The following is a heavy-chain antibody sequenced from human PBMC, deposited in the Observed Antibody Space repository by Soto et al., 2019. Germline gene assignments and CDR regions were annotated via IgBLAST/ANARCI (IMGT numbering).Heavy chain of an antibody. CDR2: IDDSGRT. J-gene: IGHJ3*02. Sequence: QVHLQQWGAGLLKPSETLSLTCTVNGGSFSYYSWSWIRQTPGKGLEWIGEIDDSGRTKYNPSLKSRVNISGDTSKSQFSLKLSSATAADTAMYYCARWDYNFRDAFDIWGQGTMVTVSS. D-gene: IGHD3-3*01. V-gene: IGHV4-34*01. CDR1: GGSFSYYS. CDR3: ARWDYNFRDAFDI.